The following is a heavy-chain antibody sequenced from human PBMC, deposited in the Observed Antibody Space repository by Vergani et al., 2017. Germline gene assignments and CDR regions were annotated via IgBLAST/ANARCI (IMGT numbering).Heavy chain of an antibody. V-gene: IGHV3-9*01. J-gene: IGHJ6*03. Sequence: EVQLVESGGGLVQPGRSLRLSCAASGFTFDDYAMHWVRQAPGKGLEWFSGISWNSGSIGYADSVKGRFTISRDNAKNSLYLQMNSLRAEDTAVYYCARGPIPIDGYYYYYYMDVWGKGP. CDR2: ISWNSGSI. CDR1: GFTFDDYA. D-gene: IGHD2/OR15-2a*01. CDR3: ARGPIPIDGYYYYYYMDV.